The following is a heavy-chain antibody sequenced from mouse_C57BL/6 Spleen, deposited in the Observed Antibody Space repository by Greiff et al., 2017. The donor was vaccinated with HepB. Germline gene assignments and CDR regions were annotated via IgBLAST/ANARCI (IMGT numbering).Heavy chain of an antibody. Sequence: QVQLQQPGAELVRPGSSVKLSCKASGYTFTSYWMHWVKQRPIQGLEWIGNIDPSDSETHYNQKFKDKATLTVDKSSSTAYMQLSSLTSEDSAVYYCARSGYGSYFDYWGQGTTLTVSS. V-gene: IGHV1-52*01. CDR3: ARSGYGSYFDY. D-gene: IGHD1-1*01. CDR2: IDPSDSET. CDR1: GYTFTSYW. J-gene: IGHJ2*01.